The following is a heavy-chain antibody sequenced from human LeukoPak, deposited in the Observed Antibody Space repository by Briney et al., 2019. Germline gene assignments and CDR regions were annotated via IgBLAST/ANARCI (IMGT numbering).Heavy chain of an antibody. CDR2: ISYDGSNE. CDR1: GFIFSSYA. Sequence: GGPLRLSCAASGFIFSSYAMHWVRQAPGKGLEWVAVISYDGSNEYYADSVKGRFTISRDNSKNTLYLQMNSLRAEDTAVYYCARGEYYYGSESYYRGLDYWGQGTLVTVSS. J-gene: IGHJ4*02. CDR3: ARGEYYYGSESYYRGLDY. V-gene: IGHV3-30-3*01. D-gene: IGHD3-10*01.